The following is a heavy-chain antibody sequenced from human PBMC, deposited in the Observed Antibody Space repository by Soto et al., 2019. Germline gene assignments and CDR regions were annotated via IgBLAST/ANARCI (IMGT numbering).Heavy chain of an antibody. J-gene: IGHJ6*02. CDR1: GDSVSSNSAA. CDR3: ARDIGYCSGGSCFPYGMDV. Sequence: PSQTLSLTCAISGDSVSSNSAAWNWIRQSPSRGLEWLGRTYYRSKWYNDYAVSVKSRITINPDTSKNQFSLQLNSVTPEDTAVYYCARDIGYCSGGSCFPYGMDVWGQGTTVTVSS. D-gene: IGHD2-15*01. V-gene: IGHV6-1*01. CDR2: TYYRSKWYN.